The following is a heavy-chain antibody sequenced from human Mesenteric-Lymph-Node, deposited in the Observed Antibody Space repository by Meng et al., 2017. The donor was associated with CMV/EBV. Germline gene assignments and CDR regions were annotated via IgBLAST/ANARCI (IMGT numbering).Heavy chain of an antibody. CDR2: IRYDGSNK. Sequence: GGSLRLSCAASGFTFSSYAMHWVRQAPGKGLEWVAFIRYDGSNKYYADSVKGRFTISRDNSKNTLYLQMNSLRAEDTAVYYCAKGPYSSGWPDAFDIWGQGTMVTVSS. CDR1: GFTFSSYA. D-gene: IGHD6-19*01. V-gene: IGHV3-30*02. J-gene: IGHJ3*02. CDR3: AKGPYSSGWPDAFDI.